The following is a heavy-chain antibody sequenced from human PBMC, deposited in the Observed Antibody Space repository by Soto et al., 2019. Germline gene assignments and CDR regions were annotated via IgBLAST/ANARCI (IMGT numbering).Heavy chain of an antibody. Sequence: GGSLRLSCAASGFTFSSYAMGWVRQGPGKGLEWVAVVSIGGSTHYADSVRGRFTISRDNSKNTLSLQMNSLTAEDTAVYFCAKRRGAGGHFDYWGQGALVTVYS. D-gene: IGHD2-15*01. CDR3: AKRRGAGGHFDY. V-gene: IGHV3-23*01. CDR2: VSIGGST. J-gene: IGHJ4*02. CDR1: GFTFSSYA.